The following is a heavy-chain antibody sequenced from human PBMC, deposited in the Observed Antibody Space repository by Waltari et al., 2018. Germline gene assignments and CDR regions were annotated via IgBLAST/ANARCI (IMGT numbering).Heavy chain of an antibody. CDR2: VDPEDGET. J-gene: IGHJ3*01. V-gene: IGHV1-69-2*01. D-gene: IGHD6-19*01. Sequence: EVQLLQSGAELQEPGTTVRLSSKVSGYSFSDYSIAWVQQAPGKGLRWMGLVDPEDGETIYADNFQGRVTISADTSTDTAFMELSSLRSEDTAVFYCATALGDSSSASRPFDFWGQGTMITVSS. CDR3: ATALGDSSSASRPFDF. CDR1: GYSFSDYS.